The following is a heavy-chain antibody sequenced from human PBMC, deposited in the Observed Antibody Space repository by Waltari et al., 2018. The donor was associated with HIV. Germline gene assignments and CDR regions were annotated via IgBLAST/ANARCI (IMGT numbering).Heavy chain of an antibody. J-gene: IGHJ4*02. V-gene: IGHV3-15*01. D-gene: IGHD3-16*01. CDR1: GFTFNIAW. CDR3: STMGGFPSFDY. CDR2: IKSESHGWTT. Sequence: EVQLWASGGGLVTPGGSLTLSCAASGFTFNIAWMSWVRQAPGKGLEWVGRIKSESHGWTTDFAAPVKGRFTISRDDSKNTVSLQMNSLKTEDTAVYFCSTMGGFPSFDYWGQGTLVTVSS.